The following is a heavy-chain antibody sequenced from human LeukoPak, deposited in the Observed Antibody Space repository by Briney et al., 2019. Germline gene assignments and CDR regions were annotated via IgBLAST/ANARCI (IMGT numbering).Heavy chain of an antibody. Sequence: GGSLRLSCAASGFSLNNFAVHWVRQAPGKGLEWVALMSSDGANIQYADSVKGRFTISRDNAKNSLYLQMNSLRAEDTAVYYCARDGYYDSSGYSGWGQGTLVTVSS. CDR3: ARDGYYDSSGYSG. J-gene: IGHJ4*02. D-gene: IGHD3-22*01. CDR2: MSSDGANI. CDR1: GFSLNNFA. V-gene: IGHV3-30*04.